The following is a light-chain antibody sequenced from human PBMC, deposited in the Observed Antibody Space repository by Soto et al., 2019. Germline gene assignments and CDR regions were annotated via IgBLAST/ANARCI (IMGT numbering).Light chain of an antibody. J-gene: IGLJ3*02. CDR2: GNN. Sequence: QSVLTQPPSVSGAPGQRVTISCTGSSSNIGTGYDVHWYQQLPGTAPKLLIYGNNNRPSGIPVRFSGSKSGTSASLAITGLQAEDEADYYCQSFDTRLSGWVFGGGTKVTVL. CDR1: SSNIGTGYD. CDR3: QSFDTRLSGWV. V-gene: IGLV1-40*01.